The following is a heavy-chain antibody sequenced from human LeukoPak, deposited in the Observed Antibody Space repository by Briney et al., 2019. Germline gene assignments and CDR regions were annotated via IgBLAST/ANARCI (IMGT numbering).Heavy chain of an antibody. CDR1: GFTFSAYA. Sequence: GGSLRLSCEASGFTFSAYAMTWVRQAPGKGLEWVSSIGSDGKTHYSESVKGRFAISRDNSKSMLFLQLDSLRAEDTALYYCARVAQLWSHWGQGTLVTVSS. V-gene: IGHV3-23*01. D-gene: IGHD5-18*01. CDR3: ARVAQLWSH. CDR2: IGSDGKT. J-gene: IGHJ4*02.